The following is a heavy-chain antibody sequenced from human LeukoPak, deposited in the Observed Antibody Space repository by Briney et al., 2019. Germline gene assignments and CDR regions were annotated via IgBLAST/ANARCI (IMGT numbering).Heavy chain of an antibody. D-gene: IGHD3-10*01. CDR2: IYWNDNK. J-gene: IGHJ1*01. V-gene: IGHV2-5*01. CDR1: GFSLSRNTVG. Sequence: SGPTLVNPTQTLTLTCTFSGFSLSRNTVGVGWIRPPPGRALEWLASIYWNDNKRYRPSLRDRVTITKDTSKNQVVLTMTNMDPVDTATYYCAHRGVVREKYFLHWGQGTLVTVS. CDR3: AHRGVVREKYFLH.